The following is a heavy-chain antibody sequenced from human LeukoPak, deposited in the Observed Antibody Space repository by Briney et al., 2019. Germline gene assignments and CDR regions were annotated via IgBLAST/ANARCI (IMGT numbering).Heavy chain of an antibody. CDR2: INWNRGRI. D-gene: IGHD5-18*01. V-gene: IGHV3-9*01. Sequence: GRSLRLSCEASGYTFDVYAMRWVRQPPGKCLGWVSGINWNRGRIGYADSSKGRSSISRDNCKNSVYLQMERLTTEDTALYYCAKGHTYGLGESYLDVWGQGTLVSV. CDR1: GYTFDVYA. J-gene: IGHJ4*02. CDR3: AKGHTYGLGESYLDV.